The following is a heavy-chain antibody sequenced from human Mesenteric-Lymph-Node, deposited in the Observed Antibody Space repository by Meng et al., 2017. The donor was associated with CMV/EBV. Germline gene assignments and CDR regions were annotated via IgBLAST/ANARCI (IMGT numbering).Heavy chain of an antibody. J-gene: IGHJ4*02. CDR1: GFTFSSYS. D-gene: IGHD2-2*01. V-gene: IGHV3-48*04. CDR3: ARDRISGSSTSCYDY. CDR2: ISSSSNTI. Sequence: GESLKISCAASGFTFSSYSMNWVRQAPGKGLEWVSYISSSSNTIYYADSVKGRFTISRDNAKNSLYLQMNSLRAEDTAVYYCARDRISGSSTSCYDYWGQGTLVTVSS.